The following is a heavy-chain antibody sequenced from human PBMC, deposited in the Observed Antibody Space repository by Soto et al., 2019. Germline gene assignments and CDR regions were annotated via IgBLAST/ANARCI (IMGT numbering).Heavy chain of an antibody. CDR1: GGSISSGGYY. CDR3: ARTTIFGVVLGFDY. D-gene: IGHD3-3*01. CDR2: IYYSGST. V-gene: IGHV4-31*03. Sequence: QVQLQESGPGLVKPSQTLSLTCTVSGGSISSGGYYWSWIRQHPGKGLEWIGYIYYSGSTYYNPSLKSRVTISVDPSKNQFSLKLSSVTAADTAVYYCARTTIFGVVLGFDYWGQGTLVTVSS. J-gene: IGHJ4*02.